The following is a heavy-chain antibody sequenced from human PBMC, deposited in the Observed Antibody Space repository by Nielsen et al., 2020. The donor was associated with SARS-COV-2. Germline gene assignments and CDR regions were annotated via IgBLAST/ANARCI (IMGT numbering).Heavy chain of an antibody. V-gene: IGHV1-18*04. CDR1: GYTFTSYG. CDR2: ISAYNGST. CDR3: ARVITIFGVADEIDY. D-gene: IGHD3-3*01. Sequence: ASVKVSCKASGYTFTSYGISWVRQAPGQGLEWMGWISAYNGSTNYAQKLQGRVTMTTDTSTSTAYMELKSLRSDDTAVYYCARVITIFGVADEIDYWGQGTLVTVSS. J-gene: IGHJ4*02.